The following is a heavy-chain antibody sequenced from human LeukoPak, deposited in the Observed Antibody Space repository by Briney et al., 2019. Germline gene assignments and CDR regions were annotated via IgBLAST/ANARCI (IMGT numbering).Heavy chain of an antibody. CDR1: GLTLSDCY. D-gene: IGHD2/OR15-2a*01. V-gene: IGHV3-11*01. CDR2: IYPGGGVI. J-gene: IGHJ4*02. Sequence: GGSLRLSCAASGLTLSDCYMSWIRQAPGKGLECVAYIYPGGGVIYYADSVKGRFTIFRDNTKNSLYLQMSSLRAEGTAIYYCARDYHNKGHDYWGPGTLVTVSS. CDR3: ARDYHNKGHDY.